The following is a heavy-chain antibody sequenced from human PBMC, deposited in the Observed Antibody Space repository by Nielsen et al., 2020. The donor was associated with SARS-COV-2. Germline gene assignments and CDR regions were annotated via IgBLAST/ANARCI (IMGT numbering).Heavy chain of an antibody. V-gene: IGHV3-9*01. J-gene: IGHJ6*01. CDR2: INWNSGSI. Sequence: SCAASGFTFDDYAMYWVRQAPGKGLEWVSGINWNSGSIVYADSVKGRFTISRDNAKSSLYLQMNSLHQGPIGLPPGTLLQEHLWG. CDR3: TLLQEHL. CDR1: GFTFDDYA.